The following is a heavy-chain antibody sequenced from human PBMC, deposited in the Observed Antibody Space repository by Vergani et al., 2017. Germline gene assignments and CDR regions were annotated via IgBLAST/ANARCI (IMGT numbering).Heavy chain of an antibody. J-gene: IGHJ6*03. CDR2: FDPEDGET. CDR1: GYTLTELS. Sequence: QVQLVQSGAEVKKPGASVKVSCKVSGYTLTELSMHWVRQAPGKGLEWMGGFDPEDGETIYAQKFQGRVTMTEDTSTATAYMELSSLGSEDAAVYYWATGAPRGYGDPPNGYYYYMDVWGKGTTVTVSS. CDR3: ATGAPRGYGDPPNGYYYYMDV. V-gene: IGHV1-24*01. D-gene: IGHD4-17*01.